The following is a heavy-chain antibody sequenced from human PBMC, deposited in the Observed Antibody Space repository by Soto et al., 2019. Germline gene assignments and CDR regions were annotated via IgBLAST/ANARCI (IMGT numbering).Heavy chain of an antibody. CDR3: TTDRKGPPSVERWQCSGYYRDDY. D-gene: IGHD3-22*01. CDR2: IKSKTDGGTT. J-gene: IGHJ4*02. Sequence: EVQLVESGGGLVKPGGSLRLSCAASGFTFSNAWMNWIRQAPGKGLEWVGRIKSKTDGGTTDYAAPVKGRFTISRDDSKNTLYLQMNSLKTEDTAVYYCTTDRKGPPSVERWQCSGYYRDDYWGQGTLVTVSS. CDR1: GFTFSNAW. V-gene: IGHV3-15*07.